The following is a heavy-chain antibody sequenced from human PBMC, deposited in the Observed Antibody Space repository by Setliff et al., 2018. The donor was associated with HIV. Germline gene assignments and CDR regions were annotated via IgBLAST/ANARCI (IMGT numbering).Heavy chain of an antibody. D-gene: IGHD5-18*01. CDR3: ARDDSNGNTDAFDI. CDR1: GFTFSVHG. CDR2: INYDESSE. J-gene: IGHJ3*02. Sequence: GGSLRLSCAASGFTFSVHGMHWVRQAPGKGLEWVAFINYDESSEYYADSVKGRVSISRDNSKNTVDLHMNSLRAEDTAVYYCARDDSNGNTDAFDIWGQGTTVTVSS. V-gene: IGHV3-33*01.